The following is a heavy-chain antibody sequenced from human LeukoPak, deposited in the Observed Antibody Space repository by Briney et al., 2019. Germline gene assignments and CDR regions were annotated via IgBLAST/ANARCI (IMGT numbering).Heavy chain of an antibody. CDR2: ISGDNPGT. Sequence: GGSLRLSCAASGFTFSTYAMSWVRQTPGEGLEWVAAISGDNPGTYHANSVKGRFTISRDNSKNTLHLQMSGLRAEDTARYYCAKAPVGHCSGAFCYHFDSWGQGTLVAVSS. CDR1: GFTFSTYA. CDR3: AKAPVGHCSGAFCYHFDS. V-gene: IGHV3-23*01. J-gene: IGHJ4*02. D-gene: IGHD2-15*01.